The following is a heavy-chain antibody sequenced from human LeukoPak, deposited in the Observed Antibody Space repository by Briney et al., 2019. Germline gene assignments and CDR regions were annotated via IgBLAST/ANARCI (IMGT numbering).Heavy chain of an antibody. D-gene: IGHD6-19*01. Sequence: GGSLRLSCAASGFTFSSYWMHWVRQAPGKGLVWVSHINPDGSGTSYADSVRGRFTISRDNAENTLYLQMNSLRADDTAVYFCARGEIYNTGWYPLDYWGQGALVTVSS. CDR1: GFTFSSYW. CDR3: ARGEIYNTGWYPLDY. V-gene: IGHV3-74*01. CDR2: INPDGSGT. J-gene: IGHJ4*02.